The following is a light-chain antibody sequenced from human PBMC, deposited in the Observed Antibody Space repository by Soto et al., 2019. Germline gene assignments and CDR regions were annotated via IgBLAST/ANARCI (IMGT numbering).Light chain of an antibody. V-gene: IGKV3-11*01. CDR3: QQRSNWPPRLT. J-gene: IGKJ5*01. Sequence: EIVLTQSPATLSLSPGERATLSCRASQSVSSYLAWYQQKPGQAPRLLIYDASNRATGIPARFSGSGSGTDFPLTISSLEPXXXXXXYCQQRSNWPPRLTFGQGTRLEIK. CDR2: DAS. CDR1: QSVSSY.